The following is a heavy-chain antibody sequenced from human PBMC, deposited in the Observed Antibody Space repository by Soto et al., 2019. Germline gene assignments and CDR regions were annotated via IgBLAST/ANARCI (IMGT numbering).Heavy chain of an antibody. Sequence: GGSLRLSCAASGFTFSSYGMHWVRQAPGKGLEWVAVISYDGSNKYYADSVKGRFTISRDNSKNTLYLQMNSLRAEDTAVYYCAKDYCCAARPAIYYYYYGMDVWGQGTTVTVSS. CDR3: AKDYCCAARPAIYYYYYGMDV. CDR2: ISYDGSNK. D-gene: IGHD6-6*01. CDR1: GFTFSSYG. J-gene: IGHJ6*02. V-gene: IGHV3-30*18.